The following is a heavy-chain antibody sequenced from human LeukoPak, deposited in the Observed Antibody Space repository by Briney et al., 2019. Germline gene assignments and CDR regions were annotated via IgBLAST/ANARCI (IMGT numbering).Heavy chain of an antibody. D-gene: IGHD2-2*01. V-gene: IGHV4-31*03. CDR1: GGSISSGGYY. CDR3: ARDYCSSTSCHLGAFDI. CDR2: IYYSGST. Sequence: TLSLTCIVSGGSISSGGYYWSWIRQHPGKGLEWIGYIYYSGSTYYNPSLKSRVTISVDTSKNQFSLKLSSVTAADTAVYYCARDYCSSTSCHLGAFDIWGQGTMVTVSS. J-gene: IGHJ3*02.